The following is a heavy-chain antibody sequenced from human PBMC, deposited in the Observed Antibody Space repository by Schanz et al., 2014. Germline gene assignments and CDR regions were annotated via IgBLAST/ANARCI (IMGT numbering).Heavy chain of an antibody. CDR2: ISGTGGDDT. J-gene: IGHJ4*02. CDR3: AKDISDTSGKDDY. CDR1: TFTFDHYA. V-gene: IGHV3-23*01. Sequence: DVQLLESGGGLVQPGGSLRLSCSASTFTFDHYAMTWVRQAPGKGLLWVSSISGTGGDDTYYADSVKGRFTISRDNSKNTLFLQMNSLRVEDSAIYYCAKDISDTSGKDDYWGQGTLVTVSS. D-gene: IGHD3-22*01.